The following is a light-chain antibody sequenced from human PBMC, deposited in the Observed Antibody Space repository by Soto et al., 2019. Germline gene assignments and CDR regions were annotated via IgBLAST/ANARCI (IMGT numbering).Light chain of an antibody. J-gene: IGKJ2*01. CDR1: QNVTSRY. Sequence: EIVLTQSPGTLSLSPGERATLSCRASQNVTSRYLAWYQQKPGQAPRLLIFGAFSRATGIPDRFSGSGSGTDFTLTISRLEPEDFAEYYCQHYGTSHTFGQGTKLE. V-gene: IGKV3-20*01. CDR3: QHYGTSHT. CDR2: GAF.